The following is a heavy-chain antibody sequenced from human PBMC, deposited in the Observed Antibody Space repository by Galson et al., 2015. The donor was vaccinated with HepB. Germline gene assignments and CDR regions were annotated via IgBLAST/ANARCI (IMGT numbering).Heavy chain of an antibody. CDR1: GGSIGDYY. CDR2: IYYSGST. V-gene: IGHV4-59*01. CDR3: ARAGNDYIWGSYRSAFDY. Sequence: SETLSLTCTVSGGSIGDYYWSWIRQPPGKGLEWIGYIYYSGSTNYNPSLKSRVTISVDTSKNQFSLRLRSVTAADTALYYCARAGNDYIWGSYRSAFDYWGQGTLVTVSS. J-gene: IGHJ4*02. D-gene: IGHD3-16*02.